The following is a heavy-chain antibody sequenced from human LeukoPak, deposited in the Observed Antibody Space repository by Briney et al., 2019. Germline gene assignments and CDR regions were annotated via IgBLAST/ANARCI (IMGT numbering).Heavy chain of an antibody. V-gene: IGHV1-18*04. CDR1: GYTFTSHG. Sequence: ASVNVSCKASGYTFTSHGISWVRQAPGQGLEWMGWVSTYNGNTNYVPKYQGRVTMTTDTSTSTAHMELRSLRSDDTAVYYCARDVDTATDQINDYWGQGTLVTVSS. CDR3: ARDVDTATDQINDY. D-gene: IGHD5-18*01. J-gene: IGHJ4*02. CDR2: VSTYNGNT.